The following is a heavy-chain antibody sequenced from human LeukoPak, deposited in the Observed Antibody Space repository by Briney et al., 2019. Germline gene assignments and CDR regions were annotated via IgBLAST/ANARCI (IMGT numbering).Heavy chain of an antibody. CDR3: ARGDLKSDWFDP. CDR2: FYSSGRT. CDR1: GDSISSGIYY. V-gene: IGHV4-61*02. D-gene: IGHD3-3*01. J-gene: IGHJ5*02. Sequence: SETLSLTCTVSGDSISSGIYYWNWIRQPAGKGLEWIGRFYSSGRTNFNPSLKSRVTISSDTSKNQFSLKLRSVTAADTAVYYCARGDLKSDWFDPWGQGTLVTVSP.